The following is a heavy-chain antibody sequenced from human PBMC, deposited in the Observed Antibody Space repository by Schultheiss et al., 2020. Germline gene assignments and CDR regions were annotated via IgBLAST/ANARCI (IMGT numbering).Heavy chain of an antibody. Sequence: LVKVSCKASGGTFSSYAISWVRQAPGQGLGWMGGIIPIFGTANYAQKFQGRVTITADKSTSTAYMEPSSLRSEDTAVYYCARGIGPSLTTVTNYGMDVWGQGTTVTGSS. V-gene: IGHV1-69*06. CDR2: IIPIFGTA. J-gene: IGHJ6*02. CDR3: ARGIGPSLTTVTNYGMDV. CDR1: GGTFSSYA. D-gene: IGHD4-17*01.